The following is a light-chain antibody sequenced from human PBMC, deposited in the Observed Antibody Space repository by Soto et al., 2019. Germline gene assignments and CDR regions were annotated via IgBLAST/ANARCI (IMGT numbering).Light chain of an antibody. CDR2: DAS. CDR1: QSVSSY. J-gene: IGKJ4*01. CDR3: QQRSNWPLT. Sequence: IVMMQSPATLSLSPGERATLSCRASQSVSSYLAWYQQKNGQSPRLLIYDASNRATGIPARFSGSGYGADFNLTISSLEPEDFAVYYCQQRSNWPLTFGGGTQVDIK. V-gene: IGKV3-11*01.